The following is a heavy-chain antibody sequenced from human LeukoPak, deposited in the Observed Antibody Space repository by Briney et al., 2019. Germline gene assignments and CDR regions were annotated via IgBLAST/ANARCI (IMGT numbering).Heavy chain of an antibody. CDR2: IWYAGSNK. V-gene: IGHV3-33*01. D-gene: IGHD3-9*01. CDR1: GFTFSSYG. J-gene: IGHJ6*02. Sequence: GGSLRLSCAASGFTFSSYGMHWVRQAPGKGLEWVAVIWYAGSNKYYADSVKGRFTISRDNSKNTLYLQMNSLRAEDTAVYYCARDQKRYFDWFRPDILYYYGMDVWGQGTTVTVSS. CDR3: ARDQKRYFDWFRPDILYYYGMDV.